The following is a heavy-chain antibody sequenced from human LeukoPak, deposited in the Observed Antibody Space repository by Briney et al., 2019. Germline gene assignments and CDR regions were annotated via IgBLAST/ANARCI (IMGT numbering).Heavy chain of an antibody. Sequence: SETLSLTCAVYGGSFSGYYWSWIRQPPGKGLEWVGEINHSGSTNYNPSLKSRVTISVDTSKNQFSLKLSSVTAADTAVYYCASGYYDSSGYYWGGDYWGQGTLVTVSS. V-gene: IGHV4-34*01. CDR3: ASGYYDSSGYYWGGDY. CDR2: INHSGST. D-gene: IGHD3-22*01. J-gene: IGHJ4*02. CDR1: GGSFSGYY.